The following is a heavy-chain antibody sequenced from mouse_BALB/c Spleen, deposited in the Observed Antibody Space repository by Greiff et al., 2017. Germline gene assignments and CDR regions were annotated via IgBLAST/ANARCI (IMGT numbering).Heavy chain of an antibody. CDR1: GFTFSSYA. CDR3: ARAGDYAMDY. Sequence: EVQRVESGGGLVKPGGSLKLSCAASGFTFSSYAMSWVRQTPEKRLEWVASISSGGSTYYPDSVKGRFTISRDNARNILYLQMSSLRATDTAMYYCARAGDYAMDYWGQGTSVTVSS. J-gene: IGHJ4*01. CDR2: ISSGGST. V-gene: IGHV5-6-5*01.